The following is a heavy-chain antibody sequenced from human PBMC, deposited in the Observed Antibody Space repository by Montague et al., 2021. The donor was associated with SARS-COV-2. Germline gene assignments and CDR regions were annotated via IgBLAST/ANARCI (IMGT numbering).Heavy chain of an antibody. Sequence: SETLSLTCTVSGFSISSGYHWGWIRQPPGKGLEWIGRVYNSVNTHSSPSLTSRVTLSVATAKNTFSLKLTSLTATDTAVYYCARVCGCSNTNCYASSPFDSWGQGTLVAVSS. V-gene: IGHV4-38-2*02. CDR2: VYNSVNT. CDR3: ARVCGCSNTNCYASSPFDS. CDR1: GFSISSGYH. J-gene: IGHJ4*02. D-gene: IGHD2-2*01.